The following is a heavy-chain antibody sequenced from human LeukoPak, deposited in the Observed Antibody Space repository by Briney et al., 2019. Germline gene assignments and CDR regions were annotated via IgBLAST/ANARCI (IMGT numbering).Heavy chain of an antibody. CDR1: GYTFTGYY. Sequence: ASVKVSCKASGYTFTGYYMHWVRQAPGQGLEWMGWIYPNSGATKYAQKFQGRVTMTRDTTISTAYMELSGLRSDDTAVYYCGTLLSNGPFDYWGQGSLVTVSS. CDR2: IYPNSGAT. J-gene: IGHJ4*02. CDR3: GTLLSNGPFDY. V-gene: IGHV1-2*02.